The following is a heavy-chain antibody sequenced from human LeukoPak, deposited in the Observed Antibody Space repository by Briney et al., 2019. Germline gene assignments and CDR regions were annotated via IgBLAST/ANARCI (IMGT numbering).Heavy chain of an antibody. CDR3: ARDRSIVVVPAAPDAFDI. Sequence: ASVKVSCKASGYTFTSYGISWVRQAPGHGLEWMGWISAYNGNTNYAQKLQGRVTMTTDTSTSTAYMELRSLRSDDTAVYYCARDRSIVVVPAAPDAFDIWGQGTMVTVSS. V-gene: IGHV1-18*01. CDR2: ISAYNGNT. D-gene: IGHD2-2*01. CDR1: GYTFTSYG. J-gene: IGHJ3*02.